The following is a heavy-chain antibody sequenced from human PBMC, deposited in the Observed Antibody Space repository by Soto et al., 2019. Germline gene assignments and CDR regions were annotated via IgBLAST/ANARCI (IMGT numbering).Heavy chain of an antibody. J-gene: IGHJ4*02. CDR2: FHFGGGT. CDR1: GDSVSSSSYY. Sequence: SETLSLTCTVSGDSVSSSSYYWGWIRQPPGKGLGWVGSFHFGGGTYYNPSLKSRVTISVDPSKNQFSLKLTSVTAADTAVYYCARMYSGLDYWGQGTLVTVSS. V-gene: IGHV4-39*01. D-gene: IGHD6-13*01. CDR3: ARMYSGLDY.